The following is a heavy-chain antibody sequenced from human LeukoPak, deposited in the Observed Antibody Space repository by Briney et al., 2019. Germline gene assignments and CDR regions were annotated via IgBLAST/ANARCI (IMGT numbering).Heavy chain of an antibody. D-gene: IGHD6-13*01. CDR3: AKVAAAGIGAFDI. Sequence: PGGPLRLSCSASGFSFSSFAMYWVRQAPGKGLEYVSAITTNGGSTYYADSVKGRFTISRDNAKNTVYFQLSSLRDEDTAVYYCAKVAAAGIGAFDIWGQGTMVTVSS. CDR1: GFSFSSFA. J-gene: IGHJ3*02. V-gene: IGHV3-64D*06. CDR2: ITTNGGST.